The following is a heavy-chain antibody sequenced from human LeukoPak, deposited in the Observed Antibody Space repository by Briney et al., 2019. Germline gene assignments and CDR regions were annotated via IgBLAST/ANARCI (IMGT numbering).Heavy chain of an antibody. CDR3: ARNWRSIDY. Sequence: PGGSLRLSCAASGFTFSSYAMSWVRQAPGKGLEWVANIKQDGSEKNYVDSVKGRFTISRDNAKNSLYLQINSLSAEDTAVYYCARNWRSIDYWGQGTLVTVSS. CDR2: IKQDGSEK. CDR1: GFTFSSYA. D-gene: IGHD3-3*01. V-gene: IGHV3-7*01. J-gene: IGHJ4*02.